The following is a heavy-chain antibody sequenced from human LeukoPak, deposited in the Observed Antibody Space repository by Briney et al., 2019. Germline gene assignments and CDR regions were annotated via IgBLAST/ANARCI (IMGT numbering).Heavy chain of an antibody. CDR1: RFTFCDYY. CDR2: ISSSESTI. Sequence: PGGCLRLSCAASRFTFCDYYMSSIRQAPGKGLEGVSHISSSESTIYYADSVKGRFTISGDNAKNSLFLQMNSLRAEDTAVYYCARDQGSLFDYWGQGTLVTVSS. D-gene: IGHD6-13*01. J-gene: IGHJ4*02. V-gene: IGHV3-11*04. CDR3: ARDQGSLFDY.